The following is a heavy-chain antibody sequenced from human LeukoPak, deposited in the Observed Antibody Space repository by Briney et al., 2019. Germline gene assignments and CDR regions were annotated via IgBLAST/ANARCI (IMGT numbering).Heavy chain of an antibody. CDR3: ARDYLLTTVTTGFDY. J-gene: IGHJ4*02. CDR2: IKQDVSEK. Sequence: GGSLRLSCAASGFTFSSYWMSWVRQAPGKGLEWVANIKQDVSEKYYVDSVKGRFTISRDNAKNSLYLQMNSLRAEDTAVYYCARDYLLTTVTTGFDYWGQGTLVTVSS. CDR1: GFTFSSYW. V-gene: IGHV3-7*01. D-gene: IGHD4-17*01.